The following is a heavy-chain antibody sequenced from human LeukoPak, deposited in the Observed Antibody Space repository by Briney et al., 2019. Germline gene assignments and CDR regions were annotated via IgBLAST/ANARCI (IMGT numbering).Heavy chain of an antibody. CDR2: IYSGGST. CDR1: GFTVSSNY. D-gene: IGHD1-26*01. V-gene: IGHV3-53*01. CDR3: AIDSGSYLDAFDI. Sequence: GGSLRLSCAASGFTVSSNYMSWVRQAPGKGLEWVSVIYSGGSTYYADSVKGRFTISRDNSKNTLYLRMNSLRAEDTAVYYCAIDSGSYLDAFDIWGQGTMVTVSS. J-gene: IGHJ3*02.